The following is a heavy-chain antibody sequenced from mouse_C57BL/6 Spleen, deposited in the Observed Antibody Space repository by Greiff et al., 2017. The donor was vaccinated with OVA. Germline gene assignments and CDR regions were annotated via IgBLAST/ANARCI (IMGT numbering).Heavy chain of an antibody. CDR2: ISYDGSN. D-gene: IGHD2-1*01. Sequence: VQLQQSGPGLVKPSQSLSLTCSVTGYSITSGYYWNWIRQFPGNKLEWMGYISYDGSNNYNPSLKNRISITRDTSKNQFFLKLNSVTTEDAATYDCARDDGNGGDWGQGTTLTVSS. V-gene: IGHV3-6*01. CDR1: GYSITSGYY. J-gene: IGHJ2*01. CDR3: ARDDGNGGD.